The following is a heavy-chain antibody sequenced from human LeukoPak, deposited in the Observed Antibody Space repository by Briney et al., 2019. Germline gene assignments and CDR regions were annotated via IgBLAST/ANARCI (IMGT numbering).Heavy chain of an antibody. D-gene: IGHD5-12*01. Sequence: GGSLRLSCAASGYTFSAHSINWVRQAPGQGLEWISYISGIGSSIFYADSVRGRFTISRDNAKNSLFLQMTSLRAEDTAVYYCARSRSGSYFDYWGQGSLVTVSS. CDR3: ARSRSGSYFDY. CDR2: ISGIGSSI. V-gene: IGHV3-48*01. CDR1: GYTFSAHS. J-gene: IGHJ4*02.